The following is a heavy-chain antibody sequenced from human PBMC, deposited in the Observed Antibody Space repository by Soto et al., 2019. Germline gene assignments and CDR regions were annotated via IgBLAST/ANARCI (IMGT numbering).Heavy chain of an antibody. CDR3: AKDGKGYGRKYYFDY. J-gene: IGHJ4*02. CDR1: GFTFSSYG. Sequence: GGSLRLSCAASGFTFSSYGMHWVRQAPGKGLEWVAVISYDGSNKYYADSVKGRFTISRDNSKNTLYLQMNSLRAEDTAVYYCAKDGKGYGRKYYFDYWGQGTLVTVSS. V-gene: IGHV3-30*18. D-gene: IGHD5-18*01. CDR2: ISYDGSNK.